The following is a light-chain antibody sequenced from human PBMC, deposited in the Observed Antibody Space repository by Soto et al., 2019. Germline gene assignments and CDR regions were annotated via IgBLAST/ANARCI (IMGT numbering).Light chain of an antibody. CDR2: EVS. V-gene: IGLV2-14*01. CDR3: SSYTSSSKL. J-gene: IGLJ1*01. CDR1: SSDVGGYNY. Sequence: QSVLTQPASVSGSPGQSITISCTGTSSDVGGYNYVSWYQQHPGKAPKLMIYEVSNRPSGVSNRSSGSKSGNTASLTISGLQAEDEADYYCSSYTSSSKLFGTGTKVTVL.